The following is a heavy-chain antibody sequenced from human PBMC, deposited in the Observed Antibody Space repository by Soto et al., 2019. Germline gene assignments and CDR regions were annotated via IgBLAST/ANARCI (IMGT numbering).Heavy chain of an antibody. J-gene: IGHJ5*01. Sequence: QVQLVESGGGVVQPGRSLRLSCAASGFTFSSYGMHWVRQAPGKGLEWVAVISYDGSNKYYADSVKGRFTISRDNSKNTLYLQMNSLRAQATAVYYCAKYNCISTSCYRLYNWFASWGQGTLVSVSS. D-gene: IGHD2-2*01. V-gene: IGHV3-30*18. CDR3: AKYNCISTSCYRLYNWFAS. CDR2: ISYDGSNK. CDR1: GFTFSSYG.